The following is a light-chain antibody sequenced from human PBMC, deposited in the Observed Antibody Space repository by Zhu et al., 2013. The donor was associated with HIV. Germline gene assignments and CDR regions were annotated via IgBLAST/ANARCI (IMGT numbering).Light chain of an antibody. CDR1: GSNIGTNS. CDR2: ADN. J-gene: IGLJ3*02. Sequence: QSVLTQPPSVSGTPGQRVTISCSGSGSNIGTNSVNWYQQLPGTAPKLLISADNQRPPGVPDRFSGSKSGTSASLAISGLQSEDEADYFCAVWDDSLSGPVFGGGTKLTVL. CDR3: AVWDDSLSGPV. V-gene: IGLV1-44*01.